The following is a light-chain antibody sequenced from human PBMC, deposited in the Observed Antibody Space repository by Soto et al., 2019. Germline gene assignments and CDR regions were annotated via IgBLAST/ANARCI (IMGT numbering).Light chain of an antibody. J-gene: IGKJ1*01. Sequence: EVVMTQSPATLSVSTGERATLSCRASQSVSNSLAWYQQKPGQVPRLLIYGASTRAAGIPARFSGSGSGTEFTLTISSLQSEDFGVYYCQQYDNWPPWTFGQGTKVEIK. CDR1: QSVSNS. V-gene: IGKV3-15*01. CDR2: GAS. CDR3: QQYDNWPPWT.